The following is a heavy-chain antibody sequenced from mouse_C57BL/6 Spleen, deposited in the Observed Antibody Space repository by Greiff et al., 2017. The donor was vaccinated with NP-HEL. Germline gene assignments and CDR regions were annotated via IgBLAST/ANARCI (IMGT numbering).Heavy chain of an antibody. J-gene: IGHJ2*01. CDR3: ARGGSSPFDY. Sequence: VQLQQSGAELMKPGASVKLSCKATGYTFTGYWIEWVKQRPGHGLEWIGVINPYNGGTSYNQKFKGKATLTVDKSSSTAYMELNSLTSEDSAVYYCARGGSSPFDYWGQGTTLTVSS. CDR2: INPYNGGT. D-gene: IGHD1-1*01. CDR1: GYTFTGYW. V-gene: IGHV1-19*01.